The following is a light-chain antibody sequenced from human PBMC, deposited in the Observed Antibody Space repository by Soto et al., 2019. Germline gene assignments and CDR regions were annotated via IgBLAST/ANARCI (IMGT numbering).Light chain of an antibody. Sequence: QSVLTQSPSASGTPGQRVTISCSGSSSNIGSNTVSWYQQLPGTAPKLLIYSNNQRPSGVPDRFSGSKSGTSACLAIGGLRSEDEGDYCCATWEESLNGHVFGNGRKVTVL. J-gene: IGLJ1*01. CDR2: SNN. CDR3: ATWEESLNGHV. V-gene: IGLV1-44*01. CDR1: SSNIGSNT.